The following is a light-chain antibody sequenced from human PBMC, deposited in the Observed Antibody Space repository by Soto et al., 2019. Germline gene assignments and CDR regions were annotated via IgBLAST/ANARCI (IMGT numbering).Light chain of an antibody. CDR1: QSISNY. Sequence: DIQMTQSPSSLSASVGDRVTITCRASQSISNYLNWYQQKPGQAPTLLIYVASNLQGGVPQRVSGSGSGTEVTHIISSLQPEDLADYYCQQSYITPQTFGQGNKVEIK. CDR2: VAS. CDR3: QQSYITPQT. J-gene: IGKJ1*01. V-gene: IGKV1-39*01.